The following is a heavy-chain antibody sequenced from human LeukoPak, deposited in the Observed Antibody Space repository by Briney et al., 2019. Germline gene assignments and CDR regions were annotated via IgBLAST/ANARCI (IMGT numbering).Heavy chain of an antibody. J-gene: IGHJ3*02. CDR2: INHSGST. D-gene: IGHD6-13*01. CDR3: ARASAAATQAFDI. CDR1: GGSFSGYY. V-gene: IGHV4-34*01. Sequence: PSETLSLTCAVYGGSFSGYYWSGIRQPPGKGLEWIGEINHSGSTNYNPSLKSRVTITVDRSKNQFSLKLSSVTAADTAVYYCARASAAATQAFDIWGQGTMVTVSS.